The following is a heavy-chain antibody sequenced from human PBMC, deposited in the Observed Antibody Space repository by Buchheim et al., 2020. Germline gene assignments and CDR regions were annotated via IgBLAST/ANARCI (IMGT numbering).Heavy chain of an antibody. J-gene: IGHJ4*02. Sequence: QLQLQESGSGLVKPSQTLSLTCAVSGGPISSGGYSWSWIRQPPGKGLEWIGYIYHSGSTYYTPSLKSRVTISVDRSQNQFSLRLSSVTAADTAVYYCARGDSSGYSVPHLFDYWGQGTL. V-gene: IGHV4-30-2*01. CDR2: IYHSGST. CDR3: ARGDSSGYSVPHLFDY. CDR1: GGPISSGGYS. D-gene: IGHD3-22*01.